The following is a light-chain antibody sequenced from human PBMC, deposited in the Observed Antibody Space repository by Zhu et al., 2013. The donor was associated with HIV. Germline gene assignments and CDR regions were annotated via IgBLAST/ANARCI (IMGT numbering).Light chain of an antibody. Sequence: EIVLTQSPGTLSLSPGERATLSCRASQSVSSSYLAWYQQKPGQAPRLLIYGASSRATGIPDRFSGSGSGTDFTLTISRLEPEDFAVYYCQQYDSSSLTFGGGTTVEI. CDR1: QSVSSSY. CDR2: GAS. V-gene: IGKV3-20*01. J-gene: IGKJ4*01. CDR3: QQYDSSSLT.